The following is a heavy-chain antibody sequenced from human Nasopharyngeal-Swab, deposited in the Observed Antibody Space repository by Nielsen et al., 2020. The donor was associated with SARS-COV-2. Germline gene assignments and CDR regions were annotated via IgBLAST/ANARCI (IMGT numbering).Heavy chain of an antibody. Sequence: GGSLRLSCATSGFTFTTYWMSWVRQAPGKGLEWVANINQDGSTKYYVDSVKGRFTISRDNTKNSVSLQMNSLRAEDTAMYYCTKKIGEDWGQGTLVTVPS. CDR1: GFTFTTYW. CDR3: TKKIGED. J-gene: IGHJ4*02. V-gene: IGHV3-7*05. CDR2: INQDGSTK.